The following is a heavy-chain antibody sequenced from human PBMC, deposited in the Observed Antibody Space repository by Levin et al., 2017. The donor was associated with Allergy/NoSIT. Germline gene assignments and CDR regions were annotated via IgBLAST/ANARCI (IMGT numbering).Heavy chain of an antibody. Sequence: GGSLRLSCAASGFTFSSYGMHWVRQAPGKGLEWVAVISYDGSNKYYADSVKGRFTISRDNSKNTLYLQMNSLRAEDTAVYYCAKDYRWGGYDYWGQGTLVTVSS. CDR1: GFTFSSYG. CDR3: AKDYRWGGYDY. J-gene: IGHJ4*02. D-gene: IGHD3-16*01. CDR2: ISYDGSNK. V-gene: IGHV3-30*18.